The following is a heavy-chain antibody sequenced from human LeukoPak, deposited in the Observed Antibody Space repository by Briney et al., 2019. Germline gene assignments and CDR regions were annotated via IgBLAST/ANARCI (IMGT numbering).Heavy chain of an antibody. V-gene: IGHV1-2*02. CDR2: INPNSGDT. Sequence: ASVKVSCKASGYTFTGYYRHWVRQAPGQGLEWMGWINPNSGDTNYAQKFQGRVTMTWDTSISTAYMELSRLRSDDTAVYYCARVDSSGYYFDYWGQGTLVTVSS. D-gene: IGHD3-22*01. J-gene: IGHJ4*02. CDR3: ARVDSSGYYFDY. CDR1: GYTFTGYY.